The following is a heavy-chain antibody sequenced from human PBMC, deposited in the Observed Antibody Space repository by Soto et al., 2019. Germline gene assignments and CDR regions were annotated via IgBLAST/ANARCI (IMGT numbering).Heavy chain of an antibody. J-gene: IGHJ4*02. Sequence: GDALNISCQCSEYSFASYFIVWVRQMPGEGLELMGIIYLVDSDTRYIPSFQGQVTISADNSIRTAYLQWSSLKASDTDMYYCARHGRSGVRTYSGWLVPWGQGPLVPVSS. CDR2: IYLVDSDT. V-gene: IGHV5-51*01. CDR3: ARHGRSGVRTYSGWLVP. D-gene: IGHD2-15*01. CDR1: EYSFASYF.